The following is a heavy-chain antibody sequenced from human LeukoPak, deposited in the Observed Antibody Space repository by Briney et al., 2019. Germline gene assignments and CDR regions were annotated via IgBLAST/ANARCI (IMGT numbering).Heavy chain of an antibody. V-gene: IGHV3-23*01. CDR3: AKMVVPAAYYFYGMDI. D-gene: IGHD2-2*01. Sequence: GGSLRLSCAASGFTFSRYYMAWVRQTPGKGLEWVSGVSGNGLKTFYADSVKGRFTISRDNSKKTVDLQMNNLRVEDSAIFYCAKMVVPAAYYFYGMDIWGPGTTVTVSS. CDR2: VSGNGLKT. CDR1: GFTFSRYY. J-gene: IGHJ6*02.